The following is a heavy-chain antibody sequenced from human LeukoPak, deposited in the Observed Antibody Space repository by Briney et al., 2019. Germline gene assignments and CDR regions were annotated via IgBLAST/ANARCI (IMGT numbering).Heavy chain of an antibody. V-gene: IGHV4-61*01. CDR1: GGSVSSGSYY. D-gene: IGHD6-13*01. J-gene: IGHJ4*02. CDR3: ARGRKQLVVWAAEFDY. Sequence: PSETLSLTCTVSGGSVSSGSYYWSWIRQPPGKGLEWIGYIYYSGSTNYNPSLKSRVTISVDTSKNQLSLKLSSVTAADTAVYYCARGRKQLVVWAAEFDYWGQGTLVTVSS. CDR2: IYYSGST.